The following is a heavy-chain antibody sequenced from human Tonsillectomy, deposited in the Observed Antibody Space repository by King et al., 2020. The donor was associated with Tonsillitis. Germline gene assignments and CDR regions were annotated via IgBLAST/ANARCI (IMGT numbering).Heavy chain of an antibody. Sequence: VQLVESGGGLVQPGRSLRLSCAASGFTFDDYAMHWVRQAPGKGLEWVSGISWNSGSLGYADCVKGRFTISRDNVKNSLFLQMNSLRAEDTDLYYCVKDISQAEASSGYSAGAGFDIWGPGTLVTVSS. CDR1: GFTFDDYA. CDR3: VKDISQAEASSGYSAGAGFDI. V-gene: IGHV3-9*01. CDR2: ISWNSGSL. J-gene: IGHJ3*02. D-gene: IGHD3-22*01.